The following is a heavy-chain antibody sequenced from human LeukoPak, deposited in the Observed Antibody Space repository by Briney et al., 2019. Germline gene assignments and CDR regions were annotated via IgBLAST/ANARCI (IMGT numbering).Heavy chain of an antibody. CDR2: INPNSGGT. Sequence: ASVKVSCKASGYTFTGYYMHWVRQAPGQGLEWMGWINPNSGGTNYAQKFQGWVTMTRDTSISTAYMELSRLRSDDTAVYYCARAAREAVAGRMDYWGQGTLVTVSS. J-gene: IGHJ4*02. V-gene: IGHV1-2*04. CDR3: ARAAREAVAGRMDY. D-gene: IGHD6-19*01. CDR1: GYTFTGYY.